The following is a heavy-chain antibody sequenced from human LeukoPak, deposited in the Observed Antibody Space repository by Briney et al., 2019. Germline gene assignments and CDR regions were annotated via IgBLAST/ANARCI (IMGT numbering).Heavy chain of an antibody. J-gene: IGHJ2*01. V-gene: IGHV1-46*01. Sequence: ASVKVSCKASGYTFTSYYMHWVRQAPGQGLEWMGIINPTGGSTSYAQKFQGRVTMTRDTSTSTVYMELSSLRSEDTAVYYCARDSKPGIIAVAGSDWYFDLWGRGTLVTVSS. CDR1: GYTFTSYY. CDR3: ARDSKPGIIAVAGSDWYFDL. CDR2: INPTGGST. D-gene: IGHD6-19*01.